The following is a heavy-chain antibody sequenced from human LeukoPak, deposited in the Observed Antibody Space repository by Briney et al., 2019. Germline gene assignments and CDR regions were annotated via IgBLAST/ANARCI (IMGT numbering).Heavy chain of an antibody. CDR3: AKVGFGELNAGHLDY. D-gene: IGHD3-10*01. Sequence: GGSLRLSCAASGFTFSSYAMSWVRQAPGKGLEWVSAISGSGGSTYYADSVKGRFTISRDNSKNTLYLQMNSLRAEDTAVYYCAKVGFGELNAGHLDYWGQGTLVTVSS. J-gene: IGHJ4*02. V-gene: IGHV3-23*01. CDR1: GFTFSSYA. CDR2: ISGSGGST.